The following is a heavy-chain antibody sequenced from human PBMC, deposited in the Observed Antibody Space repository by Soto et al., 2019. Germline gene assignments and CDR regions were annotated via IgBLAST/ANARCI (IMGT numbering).Heavy chain of an antibody. CDR1: GGSISSSSYG. J-gene: IGHJ4*02. D-gene: IGHD4-17*01. CDR2: IYYSGST. CDR3: ARHDYWDYFAYWDY. Sequence: SETLSLTCTVSGGSISSSSYGWGWIRQPRGKGLEWIGRIYYSGSTYYNPSLKRRGTITVETSQHPFSLKLSSVTAADTAVYYCARHDYWDYFAYWDYWGQVTLVTVSS. V-gene: IGHV4-39*01.